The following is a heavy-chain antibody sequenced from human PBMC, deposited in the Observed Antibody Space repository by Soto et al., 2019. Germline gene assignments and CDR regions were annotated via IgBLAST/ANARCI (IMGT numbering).Heavy chain of an antibody. J-gene: IGHJ5*02. CDR3: ARDRGFGGGHSFDGVFWFDP. Sequence: DSVQGRFTISRDNSKNTVYLQMKSLRAEDTAVYYCARDRGFGGGHSFDGVFWFDPWGQGTLVTVSS. V-gene: IGHV3-30*07. D-gene: IGHD3-10*01.